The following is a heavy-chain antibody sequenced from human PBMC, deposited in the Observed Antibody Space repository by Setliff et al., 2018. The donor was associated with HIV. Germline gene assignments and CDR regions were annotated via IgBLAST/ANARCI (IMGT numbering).Heavy chain of an antibody. V-gene: IGHV4-61*02. J-gene: IGHJ6*02. CDR3: EAATVGEAGYYGIDV. D-gene: IGHD1-26*01. Sequence: PSETLSLTCTVSGGSTSSGSYYWSWIRQPAGKGLEYIGRIHISGANNYNPSLASRLTISVDTSKNQISLKLSSVTAADTAVYYCEAATVGEAGYYGIDVWGPGTTVTVSS. CDR1: GGSTSSGSYY. CDR2: IHISGAN.